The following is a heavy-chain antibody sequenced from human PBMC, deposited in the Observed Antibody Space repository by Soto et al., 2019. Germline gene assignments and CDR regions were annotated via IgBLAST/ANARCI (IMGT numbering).Heavy chain of an antibody. V-gene: IGHV3-30*03. J-gene: IGHJ4*02. D-gene: IGHD3-16*01. Sequence: ESGGGVVQPGRSLRLSCAASGFTFSSYGMHWVRQAPGKGLEWVAVISYDGSNKYYADSVKGRFTISRDNSKNTLYLQMNSLRAEDTAVYYCVTDGGDYWGQGTLVTVSS. CDR2: ISYDGSNK. CDR1: GFTFSSYG. CDR3: VTDGGDY.